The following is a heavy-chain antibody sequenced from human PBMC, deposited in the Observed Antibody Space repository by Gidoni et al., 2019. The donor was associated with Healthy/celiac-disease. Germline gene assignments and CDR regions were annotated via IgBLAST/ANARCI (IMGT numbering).Heavy chain of an antibody. V-gene: IGHV4-4*02. CDR1: VGSIGRRNG. CDR3: ARDERDRNYYYGMDV. J-gene: IGHJ6*02. Sequence: QVQLQESGPGLVKPSGTLSLTCAVSVGSIGRRNGWSWVRQPPGKGLEWIGEIYHSGSTNYNPSLKSRVTISVDKSKNQFSLKLSSVTAADTAVYYCARDERDRNYYYGMDVWGQGTTVTVSS. CDR2: IYHSGST.